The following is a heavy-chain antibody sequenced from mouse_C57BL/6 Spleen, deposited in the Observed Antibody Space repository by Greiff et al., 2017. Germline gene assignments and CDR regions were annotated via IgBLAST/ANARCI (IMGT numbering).Heavy chain of an antibody. V-gene: IGHV5-17*01. CDR3: ARGSTMVTYYAMDY. CDR1: GFTFSDYG. CDR2: ISSGSSTI. D-gene: IGHD2-2*01. Sequence: EVKLVESGGGLVKPGGSLKLSCAASGFTFSDYGMHWVRQAPEKGLEWVAYISSGSSTIYYADTVKGRFTISRDNAKNTLFLQMTSLRAEYTAMYYCARGSTMVTYYAMDYWGQGTSVTVSS. J-gene: IGHJ4*01.